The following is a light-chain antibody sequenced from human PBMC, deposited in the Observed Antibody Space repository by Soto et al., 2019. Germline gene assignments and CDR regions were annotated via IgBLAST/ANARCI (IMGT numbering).Light chain of an antibody. CDR1: QSISSW. V-gene: IGKV1-5*01. CDR3: QQYNSYSPWT. CDR2: DAS. Sequence: DIQMTQSPSTLSASVGDRATITCRASQSISSWLAWYQQKPGKAPKLLIYDASGLESGVPSRFSGSGSGTEFTLTISSLQPDDFATYYCQQYNSYSPWTFGQGTKVDIK. J-gene: IGKJ1*01.